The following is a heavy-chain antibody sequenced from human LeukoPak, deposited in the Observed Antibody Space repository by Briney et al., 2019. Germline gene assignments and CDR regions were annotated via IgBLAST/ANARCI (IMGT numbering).Heavy chain of an antibody. CDR3: AKEEGPYGSGSYYFDY. CDR2: ISGSGGST. Sequence: GGSLRLSCAASGFTFSSYAMSWVRQAPGKGLEWVSAISGSGGSTYYADSVKGRFTISRDNSKNTLYLQMNSLRAEDTAVYYCAKEEGPYGSGSYYFDYWGQGTLVTVSS. J-gene: IGHJ4*02. CDR1: GFTFSSYA. V-gene: IGHV3-23*01. D-gene: IGHD3-10*01.